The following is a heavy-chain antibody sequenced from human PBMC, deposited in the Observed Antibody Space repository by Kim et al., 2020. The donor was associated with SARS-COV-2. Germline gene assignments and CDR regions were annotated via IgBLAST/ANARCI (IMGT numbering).Heavy chain of an antibody. Sequence: GWSLRLSCAASRFTFSSYAMSWVRQAPGKGLEWVSVIYSGGTYTYYADSVKGRFTISRDDSKNTLYLQMNSLRAEDTAVYYCAKDSSSSSGSFDYWGQGTLVTVSS. CDR2: IYSGGTYT. CDR1: RFTFSSYA. CDR3: AKDSSSSSGSFDY. D-gene: IGHD6-6*01. V-gene: IGHV3-23*03. J-gene: IGHJ4*02.